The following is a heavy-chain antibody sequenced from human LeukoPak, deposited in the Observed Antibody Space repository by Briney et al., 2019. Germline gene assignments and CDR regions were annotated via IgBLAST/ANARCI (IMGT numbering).Heavy chain of an antibody. V-gene: IGHV4-34*01. CDR3: ARFPYSSLNY. CDR1: GGSFSGYY. CDR2: INHSGST. Sequence: SETLSLTCAVYGGSFSGYYWSWIRQPPGKGLEWIGEINHSGSTNYNPSLKSRVTISVDTSKNQFSLKLSSVTAADTAVYYCARFPYSSLNYWGQGTLVTVSS. J-gene: IGHJ4*02. D-gene: IGHD5-18*01.